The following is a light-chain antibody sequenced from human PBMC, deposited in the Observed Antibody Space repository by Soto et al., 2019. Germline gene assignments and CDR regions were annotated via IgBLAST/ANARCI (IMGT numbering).Light chain of an antibody. CDR3: QQRYVWPIT. CDR2: DAS. CDR1: QRIGDY. Sequence: DIVLTQSPVTLSLSPGERATLSCRASQRIGDYLAWYQQRPGQAPRLLIYDASNRAAGTPARFSGSGSGSDYTLTISSLQPDDFAVYYCQQRYVWPITFGQGTRLDIK. V-gene: IGKV3-11*01. J-gene: IGKJ5*01.